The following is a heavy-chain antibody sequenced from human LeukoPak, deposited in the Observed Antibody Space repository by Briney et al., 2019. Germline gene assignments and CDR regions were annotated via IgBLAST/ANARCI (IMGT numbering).Heavy chain of an antibody. CDR2: IYYSGST. Sequence: PSETLSLTCAVYGGSFSGYYWSWIRQPPGKGLEWIGSIYYSGSTYYNPSLKSRVTISVDTSKNQFSLKLSSVTAADTAVYYCARVHNYDFWSGSQAFDIWGQGTMVTVSS. V-gene: IGHV4-34*01. CDR1: GGSFSGYY. CDR3: ARVHNYDFWSGSQAFDI. D-gene: IGHD3-3*01. J-gene: IGHJ3*02.